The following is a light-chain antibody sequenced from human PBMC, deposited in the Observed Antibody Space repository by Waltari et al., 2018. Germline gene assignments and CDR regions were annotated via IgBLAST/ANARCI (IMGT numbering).Light chain of an antibody. CDR1: QSVSSSY. Sequence: ELVLTQSPGTLSLSPGERATLSCRASQSVSSSYLAWYQQKPGQPPRLLIYGASSRAAGIPDRFSGNGSGTDFTLTISRLEPEDFAVYYCQQYVSSPWTFGQGTKVEIK. V-gene: IGKV3-20*01. J-gene: IGKJ1*01. CDR3: QQYVSSPWT. CDR2: GAS.